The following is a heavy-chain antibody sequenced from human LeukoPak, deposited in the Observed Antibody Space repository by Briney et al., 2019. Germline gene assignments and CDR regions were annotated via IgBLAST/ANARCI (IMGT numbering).Heavy chain of an antibody. D-gene: IGHD1-26*01. CDR3: ARVNPVGDPPWWFDP. V-gene: IGHV1-46*01. J-gene: IGHJ5*02. CDR2: INPSGSST. CDR1: GYTFTSYY. Sequence: ASVKVSCKASGYTFTSYYMHWVRQAPGQGLEWMGLINPSGSSTSYAQKFQGRLSLTRDMSTSTDYLELSSLRSEDTAVYYCARVNPVGDPPWWFDPWGKGPRVPVSS.